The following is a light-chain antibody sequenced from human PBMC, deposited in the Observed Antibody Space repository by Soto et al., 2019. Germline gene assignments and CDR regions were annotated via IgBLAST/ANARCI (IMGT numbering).Light chain of an antibody. CDR3: QQANSFPLT. Sequence: NQKTQSHATLSASVGDRVLFTCRARQSISSWLAWYQQKPGKAPKLLTYDASSLESGVPSRFSGSGSGTEFTLTINSLQPEDFATYYCQQANSFPLTFGGGSMVDVK. J-gene: IGKJ4*01. V-gene: IGKV1-5*01. CDR2: DAS. CDR1: QSISSW.